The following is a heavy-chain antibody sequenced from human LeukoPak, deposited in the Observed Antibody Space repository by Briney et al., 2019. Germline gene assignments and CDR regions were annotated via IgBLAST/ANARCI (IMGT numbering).Heavy chain of an antibody. V-gene: IGHV3-23*01. CDR2: ISGSGGSR. J-gene: IGHJ3*02. CDR3: AKVDYYDSSGSDAFDI. Sequence: QPGGSLRLSCAASGFSFSSYAMSWVRQAPGKGLEWVSVISGSGGSRYYSDSVKGRFAISRDNFKNTLYLQMNSLRAEDTAVYYCAKVDYYDSSGSDAFDIWGQGTMVTVSS. D-gene: IGHD3-22*01. CDR1: GFSFSSYA.